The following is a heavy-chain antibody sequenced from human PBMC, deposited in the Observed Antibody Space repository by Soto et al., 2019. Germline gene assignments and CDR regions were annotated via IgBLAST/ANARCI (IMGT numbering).Heavy chain of an antibody. CDR2: IYPGDSDT. D-gene: IGHD5-12*01. Sequence: GESLKISCKGSGYRFTSYWIGWVRQMPGKGLEWMGIIYPGDSDTRYSPSFQGQVTVSADKSISTAYLQWSSLKASDTAMYYCARHSIVATINDYYYYYMDVWGKGTTVTVSS. V-gene: IGHV5-51*01. CDR1: GYRFTSYW. CDR3: ARHSIVATINDYYYYYMDV. J-gene: IGHJ6*03.